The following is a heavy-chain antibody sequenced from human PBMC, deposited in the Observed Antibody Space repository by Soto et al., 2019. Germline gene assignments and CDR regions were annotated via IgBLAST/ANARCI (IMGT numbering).Heavy chain of an antibody. J-gene: IGHJ6*03. V-gene: IGHV3-15*01. D-gene: IGHD3-3*01. Sequence: PGGSLRLSCAASGLTFSNAGVSWVRQAPGKGLEWVGRIKSKTDGGTTDYAAPVKGRFTISRDDSKNTLYLQMNSLKTEDTAVYYCTTEEWLRDRYYYYYYMDVWGKGTTVTVSS. CDR1: GLTFSNAG. CDR3: TTEEWLRDRYYYYYYMDV. CDR2: IKSKTDGGTT.